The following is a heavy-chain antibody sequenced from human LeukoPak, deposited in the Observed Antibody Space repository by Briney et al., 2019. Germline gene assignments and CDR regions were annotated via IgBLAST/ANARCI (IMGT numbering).Heavy chain of an antibody. V-gene: IGHV4-39*01. CDR1: GGSISSYY. D-gene: IGHD3-3*01. CDR3: ARPIVGGYYTEYYFDY. J-gene: IGHJ4*02. CDR2: IYYSGST. Sequence: SETLSLTCTVSGGSISSYYWSWIRQPPGKGLEWIGSIYYSGSTYYNPSLKSRVTISVDTSKNQFSLKLSSVTAADTAVYYCARPIVGGYYTEYYFDYWGQGTLVTVSS.